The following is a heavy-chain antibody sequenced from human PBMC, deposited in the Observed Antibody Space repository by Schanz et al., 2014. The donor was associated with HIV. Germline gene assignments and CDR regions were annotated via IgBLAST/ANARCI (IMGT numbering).Heavy chain of an antibody. V-gene: IGHV3-33*01. CDR2: IWYDGSKK. CDR3: YGDESGY. J-gene: IGHJ4*02. D-gene: IGHD4-17*01. CDR1: GITFSTSG. Sequence: QVQLVESGGGVVQPGRSLRLSCAASGITFSTSGMHWVRQAPGKGLGWVAVIWYDGSKKYYADSVKGRFTISRDNSKNTLYLQMNSLRAEDTAVYYCYGDESGYWGQGTLVTVSS.